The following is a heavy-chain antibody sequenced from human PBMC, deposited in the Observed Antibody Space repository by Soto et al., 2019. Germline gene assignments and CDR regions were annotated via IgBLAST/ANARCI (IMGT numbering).Heavy chain of an antibody. V-gene: IGHV1-69*13. CDR2: IIPIFGTA. CDR1: GGTFSSYA. CDR3: ARHLRFLEWLLLTYYYYGMDV. D-gene: IGHD3-3*01. Sequence: SVKVSCKASGGTFSSYAISWVRQAPGQGLEWVGGIIPIFGTANYAQKFQGRVTITADESTSTAYMELSSLRSEDTAVYYCARHLRFLEWLLLTYYYYGMDVWGQGTTVTVSS. J-gene: IGHJ6*02.